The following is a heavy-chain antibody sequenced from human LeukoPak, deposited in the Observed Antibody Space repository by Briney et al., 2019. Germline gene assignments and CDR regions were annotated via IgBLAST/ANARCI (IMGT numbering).Heavy chain of an antibody. D-gene: IGHD4-23*01. Sequence: GGSLRLSCAASGFTLSTYSMNWIRQAPGRGLEWVSHITVGTNTIYYADSVKGRFTISRDNAKNSLYLQMNSLRAEDTAVYYCARELRWYPHFDYWGQGTLVTVSS. J-gene: IGHJ4*02. CDR2: ITVGTNTI. CDR3: ARELRWYPHFDY. CDR1: GFTLSTYS. V-gene: IGHV3-48*04.